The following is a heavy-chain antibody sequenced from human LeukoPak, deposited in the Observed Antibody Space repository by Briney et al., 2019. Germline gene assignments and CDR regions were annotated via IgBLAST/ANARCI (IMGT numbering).Heavy chain of an antibody. CDR1: GDSVSSNSAA. CDR2: TYYRSKWYN. CDR3: AREAPVVIVANRAFDI. Sequence: SQTLSLTCAISGDSVSSNSAAWNWIRPSPSRGLEWLGRTYYRSKWYNDYAVSVKSRITINPDTSKHPFSLQLNSVSPEDTAVYYCAREAPVVIVANRAFDIWGQGTMVTVSS. V-gene: IGHV6-1*01. D-gene: IGHD5-12*01. J-gene: IGHJ3*02.